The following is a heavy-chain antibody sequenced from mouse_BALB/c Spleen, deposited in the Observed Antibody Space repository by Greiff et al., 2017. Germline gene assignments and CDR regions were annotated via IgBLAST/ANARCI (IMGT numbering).Heavy chain of an antibody. CDR1: GFTFTDYY. CDR3: AREAHDYFDY. CDR2: IRNKANGYTT. V-gene: IGHV7-3*02. Sequence: EVKLMESGGGLVQPGGSLRLSCATSGFTFTDYYMSWVRQPPGKALEWLGFIRNKANGYTTEYSASVKGRFTISRDNSQSILYLQMNTLRAEDSATYYCAREAHDYFDYWGQGTTLTVSS. J-gene: IGHJ2*01.